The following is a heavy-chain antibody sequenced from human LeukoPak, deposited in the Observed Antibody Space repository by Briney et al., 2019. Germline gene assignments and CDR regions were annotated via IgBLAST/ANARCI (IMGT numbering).Heavy chain of an antibody. Sequence: PSETLSLTCTVSGGSISNYYWSWIRQPPGKGLEWIGYIYYSGSTNYNPSLKSRVTISVDTSKNQFSLKLSSVTAADTAVYYCARDYGGTYWGQGTLVTVSS. V-gene: IGHV4-59*01. CDR2: IYYSGST. CDR3: ARDYGGTY. J-gene: IGHJ4*02. CDR1: GGSISNYY. D-gene: IGHD4-23*01.